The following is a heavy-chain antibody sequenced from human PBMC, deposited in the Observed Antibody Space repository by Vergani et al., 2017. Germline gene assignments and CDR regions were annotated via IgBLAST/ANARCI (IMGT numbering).Heavy chain of an antibody. CDR1: GGSFSGYY. Sequence: QVQLPQWGAGLLKPSETLSLTCAVYGGSFSGYYWSWIRQPPGKGLEWIGEINHSGSTNYNPSLKSRVTISVDTSKNQFSLKLSSVTAADTAVYYCARGFAGRYYFDYWGQGTLVTVSS. D-gene: IGHD3-10*01. CDR3: ARGFAGRYYFDY. J-gene: IGHJ4*02. CDR2: INHSGST. V-gene: IGHV4-34*01.